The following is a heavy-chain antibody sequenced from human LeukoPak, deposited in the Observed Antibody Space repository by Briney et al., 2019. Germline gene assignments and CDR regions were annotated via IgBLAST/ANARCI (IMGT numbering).Heavy chain of an antibody. J-gene: IGHJ5*02. Sequence: SQTLSLTCSLSGGSLTSGDPYWSWVRQPPGKGLEWLGYMHYSGSTYYNPSLKSRLTTSVDTSKNQFSLKLSSVTAADTAVYYCARVGGLRGVISWFDPWGQGTLVTVSS. CDR3: ARVGGLRGVISWFDP. CDR2: MHYSGST. V-gene: IGHV4-30-4*01. CDR1: GGSLTSGDPY. D-gene: IGHD3-10*01.